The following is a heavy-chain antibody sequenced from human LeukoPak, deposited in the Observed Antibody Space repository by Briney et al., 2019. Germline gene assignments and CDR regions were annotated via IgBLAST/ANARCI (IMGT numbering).Heavy chain of an antibody. V-gene: IGHV3-13*01. CDR2: IGTAGDT. CDR1: GFTFSSYD. Sequence: PGGSLRLSCAASGFTFSSYDMHWVRQATGKGLEWVSAIGTAGDTYYPGSVKGRFTISRENAKNSLYLQMNSLRAGDTAVYYCARAYCSSTSCPYYYGMGVWGQGTTVTVSS. CDR3: ARAYCSSTSCPYYYGMGV. J-gene: IGHJ6*02. D-gene: IGHD2-2*01.